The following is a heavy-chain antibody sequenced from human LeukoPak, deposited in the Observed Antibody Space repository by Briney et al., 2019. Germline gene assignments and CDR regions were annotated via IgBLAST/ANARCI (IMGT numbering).Heavy chain of an antibody. J-gene: IGHJ3*02. D-gene: IGHD2-2*02. V-gene: IGHV1-24*01. CDR2: FDPEDGET. CDR3: ATVPNEGYRGAFDI. CDR1: GYTLTELS. Sequence: ASVKVSCKVSGYTLTELSMHWVRQAPGKGLEWMGGFDPEDGETIYAQKFQGRVTMTEDTSTDTAYMELSSLRSEDTAVYYCATVPNEGYRGAFDIWGQGTMVTVSS.